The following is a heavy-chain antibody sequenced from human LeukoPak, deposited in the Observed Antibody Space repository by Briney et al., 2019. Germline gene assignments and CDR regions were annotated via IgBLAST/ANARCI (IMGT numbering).Heavy chain of an antibody. CDR1: GFTFSSYG. V-gene: IGHV3-30*02. CDR3: AKGSGDILTGYSYYFDY. CDR2: IRYDGSNK. J-gene: IGHJ4*02. Sequence: GSLRLSCAASGFTFSSYGMHWVRQAPGKGLEWVAFIRYDGSNKYYADSVKGRFTISRDNSKNTLYLQMNSLRAEDTAVYYCAKGSGDILTGYSYYFDYWGQGTLVTVSS. D-gene: IGHD3-9*01.